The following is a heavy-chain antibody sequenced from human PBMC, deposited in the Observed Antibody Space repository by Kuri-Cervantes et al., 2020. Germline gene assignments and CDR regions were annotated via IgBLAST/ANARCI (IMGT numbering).Heavy chain of an antibody. D-gene: IGHD6-19*01. CDR2: IWYDGSNK. CDR3: ARPFQWLVSGGMDV. V-gene: IGHV3-33*01. CDR1: GFTFSSYG. Sequence: GGSLRLSCAASGFTFSSYGMHWVRQAPGKGLEWVAVIWYDGSNKYYADSVKGRFTISRDNSKNTLYLQMNSLRAEDTAVYYCARPFQWLVSGGMDVWGQGTTVTVSS. J-gene: IGHJ6*02.